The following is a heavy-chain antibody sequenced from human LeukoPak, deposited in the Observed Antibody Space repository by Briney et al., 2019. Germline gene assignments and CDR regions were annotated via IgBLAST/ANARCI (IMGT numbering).Heavy chain of an antibody. CDR1: GASIISDIYY. Sequence: SETLSLTCTVSGASIISDIYYWGWIRQPPGEGLGWLGSVYYSGSTYYSPSLKSRVTMSVDTSTNQFSLKLISVTAADTALYYCARNFYASSGYYLDDFYFDFWGQGTLVTVSS. CDR3: ARNFYASSGYYLDDFYFDF. J-gene: IGHJ4*02. D-gene: IGHD3-22*01. CDR2: VYYSGST. V-gene: IGHV4-39*07.